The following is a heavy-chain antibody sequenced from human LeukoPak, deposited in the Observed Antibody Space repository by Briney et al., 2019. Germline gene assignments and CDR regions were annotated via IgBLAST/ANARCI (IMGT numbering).Heavy chain of an antibody. J-gene: IGHJ4*02. CDR2: ISSSGTLI. D-gene: IGHD3-3*01. Sequence: PGGSLRLSCAASGFTFSSYEMNWVRQAPGKGLEWVSYISSSGTLIYNADSVKGRFTISRDNARNSLYLQMNSLRAEDTAVYYCVRDTSLYSGGYYFQLDCWGQGTLVTVSS. V-gene: IGHV3-48*03. CDR3: VRDTSLYSGGYYFQLDC. CDR1: GFTFSSYE.